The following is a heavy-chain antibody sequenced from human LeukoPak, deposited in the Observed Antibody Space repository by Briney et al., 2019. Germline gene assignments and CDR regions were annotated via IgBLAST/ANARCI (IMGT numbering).Heavy chain of an antibody. J-gene: IGHJ3*02. V-gene: IGHV3-33*06. CDR1: GFTFSSYG. CDR2: IWYDGRNK. Sequence: GGSLRLSCAGSGFTFSSYGMDWGRQAPGKGVGGVAVIWYDGRNKHYADSVKGRFTISRDNSKNTLYLQMNSLRAEDTAVYYCAKGGSESYAFDIWGQGTMVTVSS. D-gene: IGHD5-12*01. CDR3: AKGGSESYAFDI.